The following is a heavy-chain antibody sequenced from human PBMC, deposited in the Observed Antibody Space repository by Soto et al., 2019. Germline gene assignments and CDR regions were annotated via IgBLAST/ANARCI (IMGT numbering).Heavy chain of an antibody. CDR2: ISYDGSNK. CDR1: GFTFSSYG. J-gene: IGHJ5*02. D-gene: IGHD2-8*01. Sequence: GGSLRLSCAASGFTFSSYGMHWVRQAPGKGLEWVAVISYDGSNKYYADSVKGRFTISRDNSKNTLYLQMNSLRAEDTAVYYCAKGRYCTNGVCYGYNWFDPWGQGTLVTVSS. CDR3: AKGRYCTNGVCYGYNWFDP. V-gene: IGHV3-30*18.